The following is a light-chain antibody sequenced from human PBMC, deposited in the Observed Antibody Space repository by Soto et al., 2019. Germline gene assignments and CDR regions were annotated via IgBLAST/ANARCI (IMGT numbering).Light chain of an antibody. Sequence: DIQMTQSPSPLSASVGDRVTITCLASQSISSWLAWYQQKPGKAPTLLIYDGSSFESGVPSRFSGSGSGTDCTLTISSLQPEDVSTYYCQHYNSYSEALGQGTKVDIK. CDR2: DGS. CDR3: QHYNSYSEA. J-gene: IGKJ1*01. V-gene: IGKV1-5*01. CDR1: QSISSW.